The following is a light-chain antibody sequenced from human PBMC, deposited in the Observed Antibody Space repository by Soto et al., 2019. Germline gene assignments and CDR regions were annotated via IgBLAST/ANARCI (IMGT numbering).Light chain of an antibody. CDR1: SSDVGGYNH. V-gene: IGLV2-8*01. J-gene: IGLJ2*01. CDR3: SSYAGNTNVV. CDR2: GVD. Sequence: QSALTQPPSASGSPGQSVTISCTGTSSDVGGYNHVSWYQQHPGKAPRLMIYGVDKRPSGVPDRFSGSKSGNTASLTVAGLQAEDEADYYCSSYAGNTNVVFGGGTKLTAL.